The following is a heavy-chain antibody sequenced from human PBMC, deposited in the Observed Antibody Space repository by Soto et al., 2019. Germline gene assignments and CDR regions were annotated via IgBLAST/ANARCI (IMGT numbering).Heavy chain of an antibody. D-gene: IGHD3-22*01. V-gene: IGHV3-15*01. Sequence: PGGSLRLSCAASGFTFSNTWMSWVRQAPGKGMEWVGRIKSKPDGGTTDYAAPVKGIFTISRDDSKKTLYLQMNCLKTVDSAVYYCTTYSSLARHYCDLDGLDYWGQGTLVTV. J-gene: IGHJ4*02. CDR2: IKSKPDGGTT. CDR1: GFTFSNTW. CDR3: TTYSSLARHYCDLDGLDY.